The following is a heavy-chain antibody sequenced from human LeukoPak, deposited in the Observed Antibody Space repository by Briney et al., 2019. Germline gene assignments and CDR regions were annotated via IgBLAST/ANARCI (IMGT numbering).Heavy chain of an antibody. Sequence: ASVKVSCKASGYTFTSYDINWVRQATGQGLEWMGWMNPNSGNTGYAQKFQGRVTMTRNTSISTAYMELRSLRSDDTAVYNCARGEYYNAFDIWGQGTMVTVSS. V-gene: IGHV1-8*01. CDR1: GYTFTSYD. CDR2: MNPNSGNT. CDR3: ARGEYYNAFDI. J-gene: IGHJ3*02. D-gene: IGHD3-10*01.